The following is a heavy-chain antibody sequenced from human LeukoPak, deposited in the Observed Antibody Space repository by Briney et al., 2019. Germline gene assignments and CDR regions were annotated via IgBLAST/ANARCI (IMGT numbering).Heavy chain of an antibody. V-gene: IGHV3-20*04. D-gene: IGHD2-2*01. CDR3: ARELGCSSTSCYGP. J-gene: IGHJ5*02. CDR1: GFTFDDYG. CDR2: INWNGGST. Sequence: PGGSLRLSCAASGFTFDDYGMSWVRQAPGKGLEWVSGINWNGGSTGYADSVKGRFTISRDNAKNSLYLQMNSLRAEDTALYYCARELGCSSTSCYGPWGQGTLVTVPS.